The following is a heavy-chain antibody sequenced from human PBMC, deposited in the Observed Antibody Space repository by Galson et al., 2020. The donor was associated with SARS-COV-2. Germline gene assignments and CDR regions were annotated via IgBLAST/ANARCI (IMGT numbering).Heavy chain of an antibody. J-gene: IGHJ4*02. V-gene: IGHV3-30*18. CDR1: GFTSTSYC. CDR3: AKDTAELLLWFGELSPFDY. CDR2: ISYDGGNK. D-gene: IGHD3-10*01. Sequence: GESLKFSCSASGFTSTSYCMHWVRHAPGKGLVRVAVISYDGGNKYYADSVTGRFTISRDNSKNTLYLQMNSLRAEDTAVYYCAKDTAELLLWFGELSPFDYWGQGTLVTVSS.